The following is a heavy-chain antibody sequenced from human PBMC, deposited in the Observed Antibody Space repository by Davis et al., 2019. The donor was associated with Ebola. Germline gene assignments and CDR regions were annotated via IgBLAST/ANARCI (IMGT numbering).Heavy chain of an antibody. CDR1: GGTFSSYT. J-gene: IGHJ5*02. V-gene: IGHV1-69*02. CDR3: ARGTYCISTSCYGFGVGWFDP. D-gene: IGHD2-2*01. Sequence: AASVKVSCKASGGTFSSYTISWVRQAPGQGLEWMGRIIPILGIANYAQKFQGRVTITADKSTSTAYMELSSLRSEDTAVYYCARGTYCISTSCYGFGVGWFDPWGQGTLVTVSS. CDR2: IIPILGIA.